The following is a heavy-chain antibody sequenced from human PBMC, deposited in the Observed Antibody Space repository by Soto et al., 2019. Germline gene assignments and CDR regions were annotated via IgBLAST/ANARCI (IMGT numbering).Heavy chain of an antibody. J-gene: IGHJ5*02. CDR1: GGSISSYY. CDR3: ASLGPLSAMRRNDRNWFDP. Sequence: SETLSLTCTVSGGSISSYYWSWIRQPPGKGLEWIGYIYYSGSTNYNPSLKSRVTISVDTSKNQFSLKLSSVTAADTAVYYCASLGPLSAMRRNDRNWFDPWGQGTLVTVSS. V-gene: IGHV4-59*08. D-gene: IGHD5-18*01. CDR2: IYYSGST.